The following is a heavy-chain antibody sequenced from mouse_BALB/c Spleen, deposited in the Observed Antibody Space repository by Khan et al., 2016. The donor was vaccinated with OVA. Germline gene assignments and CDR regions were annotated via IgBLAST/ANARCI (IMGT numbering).Heavy chain of an antibody. V-gene: IGHV1S29*02. J-gene: IGHJ3*01. CDR1: GYTFTDYI. D-gene: IGHD1-2*01. CDR3: ASSGYGSFAY. Sequence: VQLQQSGPELVKLGASVKISCRASGYTFTDYIMDWVKQSHGKSLEWIGYIYPNNGDTGYNQKFKTKATLNVDISSSTAYMELRSLTSDDSAVYYCASSGYGSFAYWGPGTLVTVSA. CDR2: IYPNNGDT.